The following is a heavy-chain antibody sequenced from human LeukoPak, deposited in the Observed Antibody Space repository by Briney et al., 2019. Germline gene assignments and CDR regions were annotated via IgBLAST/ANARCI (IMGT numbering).Heavy chain of an antibody. D-gene: IGHD3-10*01. J-gene: IGHJ4*02. CDR1: GFTFRIYI. V-gene: IGHV3-23*01. CDR2: FRGSGGST. Sequence: GGALRLSCAACGFTFRIYITNWVRQAPGKGREWVSTFRGSGGSTYYADSVKRRFTISRDDSKNTLYLQMDSLIGEDTALYYCAKGSDSGTHPHFDSWGQGTRVTVSS. CDR3: AKGSDSGTHPHFDS.